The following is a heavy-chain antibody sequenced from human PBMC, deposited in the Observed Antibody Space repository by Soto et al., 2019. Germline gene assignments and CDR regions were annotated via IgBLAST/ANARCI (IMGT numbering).Heavy chain of an antibody. CDR2: IYHSGST. CDR3: ASLKTGTTYYGMDV. V-gene: IGHV4-30-2*01. D-gene: IGHD1-7*01. CDR1: GGSISSGGYS. Sequence: TLSLTCAVSGGSISSGGYSWSWIRQPPGKGLEWIGYIYHSGSTYYNPSLKSRVTISVDRSKNQFSLKLSSVTAADTAVYYCASLKTGTTYYGMDVWGQGTTVTVSS. J-gene: IGHJ6*02.